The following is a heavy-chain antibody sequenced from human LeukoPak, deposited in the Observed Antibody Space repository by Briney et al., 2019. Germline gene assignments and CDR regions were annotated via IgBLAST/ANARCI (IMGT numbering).Heavy chain of an antibody. V-gene: IGHV3-30*02. CDR1: GFTFSAYG. CDR3: ARGTEINFDY. J-gene: IGHJ4*02. D-gene: IGHD1-1*01. Sequence: GGSLRLSCAASGFTFSAYGMHWVRQAPGKGLEWVAFIRYDGSNKYYVDSVKGRFTISRDNAKNSLYLQMNSLRAEDTAVYYCARGTEINFDYWGQGTLVTVSS. CDR2: IRYDGSNK.